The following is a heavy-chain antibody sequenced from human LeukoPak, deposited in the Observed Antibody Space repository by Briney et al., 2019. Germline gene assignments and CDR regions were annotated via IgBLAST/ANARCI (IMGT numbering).Heavy chain of an antibody. CDR1: GFTFSNYA. Sequence: GGSLRLSCAASGFTFSNYAMSWVRQAPGKGLEWVSIVTGSGDSTYYADSVKGRFTISRDNSKNTLFLQMNSLRAEDTAVYYCARGDSSGWGLDYWGLGTLVTVSS. D-gene: IGHD6-19*01. CDR2: VTGSGDST. J-gene: IGHJ4*02. CDR3: ARGDSSGWGLDY. V-gene: IGHV3-23*01.